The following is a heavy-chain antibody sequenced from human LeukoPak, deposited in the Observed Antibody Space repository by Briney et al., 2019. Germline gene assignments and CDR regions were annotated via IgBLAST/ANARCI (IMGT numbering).Heavy chain of an antibody. CDR1: GYTFTSYG. CDR3: AREYYYGSGNYSNRIDY. CDR2: ISAYNGDT. J-gene: IGHJ4*02. V-gene: IGHV1-18*01. D-gene: IGHD3-10*01. Sequence: GAAVKVSCKASGYTFTSYGISWVRQAPGQGREWMGWISAYNGDTNYAQKFQGRVPITRDTSISPAYMVLNRLRSDDKDVYYCAREYYYGSGNYSNRIDYWGQGTLLPVSS.